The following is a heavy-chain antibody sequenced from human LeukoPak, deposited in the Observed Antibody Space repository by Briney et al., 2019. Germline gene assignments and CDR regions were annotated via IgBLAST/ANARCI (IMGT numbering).Heavy chain of an antibody. CDR3: AREMGAVAGTPVDY. CDR1: GFTFSSYS. V-gene: IGHV3-21*01. J-gene: IGHJ4*02. D-gene: IGHD6-19*01. CDR2: ISGSRDYI. Sequence: GGSLRLSCAASGFTFSSYSMNWVRQAPGEGLEGVSSISGSRDYIYYADSVKGRFTISRDNAKNSLYLQMNSLRADDTAVYYCAREMGAVAGTPVDYWGQGTLVTVSS.